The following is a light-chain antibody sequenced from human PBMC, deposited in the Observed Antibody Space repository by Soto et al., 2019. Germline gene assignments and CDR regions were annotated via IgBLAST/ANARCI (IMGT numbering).Light chain of an antibody. V-gene: IGKV3-11*01. CDR2: DVS. CDR3: QQRSNWPPVT. Sequence: EVVLTQSPATLSLSPGARVTLSCTASQSISYSLAWYQHKPGQAPRLLIYDVSNRATGIPARFSGSGSGTDFTLTISSLEPEDFAVYYCQQRSNWPPVTFGQGTRLEIK. CDR1: QSISYS. J-gene: IGKJ5*01.